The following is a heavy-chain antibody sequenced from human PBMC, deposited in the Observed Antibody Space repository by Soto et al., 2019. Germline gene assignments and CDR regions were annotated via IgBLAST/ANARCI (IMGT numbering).Heavy chain of an antibody. CDR2: INPNSGAT. V-gene: IGHV1-2*02. CDR1: GYTFKAYY. D-gene: IGHD6-25*01. Sequence: QVQMVQSGAEVKEPGASMKVSCKASGYTFKAYYIHWVRQAPGQGLEWIGWINPNSGATKHAQKFQGRVTMTSDSPIRTVNMELSSLRSDDTAVYYCARAGVAAAGSGEYAMDVWGQGTTVTVSS. CDR3: ARAGVAAAGSGEYAMDV. J-gene: IGHJ6*02.